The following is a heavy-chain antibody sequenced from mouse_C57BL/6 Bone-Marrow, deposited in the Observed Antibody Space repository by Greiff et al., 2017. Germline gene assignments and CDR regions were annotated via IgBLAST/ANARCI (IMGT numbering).Heavy chain of an antibody. CDR2: IDPSDSYT. V-gene: IGHV1-59*01. J-gene: IGHJ1*03. CDR3: ARRSGLVYFDV. CDR1: GYTFTSYW. Sequence: VKLMESGAELVRPGTSVKLSCKASGYTFTSYWMHWVKQRPGQGLEWIGVIDPSDSYTNYNQKFKGKATLTVDTSSSTAYMQLSSLTSEDSAVYYCARRSGLVYFDVWGTGTTVTVSS. D-gene: IGHD3-3*01.